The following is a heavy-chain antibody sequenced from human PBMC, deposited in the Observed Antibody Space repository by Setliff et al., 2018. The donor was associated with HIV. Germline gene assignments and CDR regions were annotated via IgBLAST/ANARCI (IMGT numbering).Heavy chain of an antibody. Sequence: SETLSLTCSVSSGSMTGHYWTWFRQPPGKGLEWIGYLHSLGSSRVSDSPNYSPPLKSRITISLDTSKRQFSLTTTSVTAADTAVYYCARGLSSQTYWGTRPLGLDYWGQGSLVTVSS. J-gene: IGHJ4*01. V-gene: IGHV4-4*08. CDR1: SGSMTGHY. D-gene: IGHD2-2*01. CDR2: LHSLGSSRVSDSP. CDR3: ARGLSSQTYWGTRPLGLDY.